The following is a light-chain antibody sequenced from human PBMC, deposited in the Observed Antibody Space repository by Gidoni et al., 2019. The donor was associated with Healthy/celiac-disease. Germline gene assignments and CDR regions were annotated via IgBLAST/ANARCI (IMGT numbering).Light chain of an antibody. Sequence: EIVLTQSPGTLSLSPGERATLSCRASQSVSSSYLAWYQQKTGQAPRLLIYGASSRATGIPDRFSGSGSGTDFTLTISTLEPEDFAVYYCQQYGTSLFTFGPGTKVDIK. J-gene: IGKJ3*01. CDR1: QSVSSSY. CDR3: QQYGTSLFT. CDR2: GAS. V-gene: IGKV3-20*01.